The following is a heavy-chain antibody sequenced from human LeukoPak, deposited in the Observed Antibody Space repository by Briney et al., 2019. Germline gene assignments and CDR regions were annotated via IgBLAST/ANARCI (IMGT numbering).Heavy chain of an antibody. CDR2: NSGSGGST. V-gene: IGHV3-23*01. CDR1: GFLFSRYD. J-gene: IGHJ4*02. CDR3: AKDPRRITGTTGHCDY. Sequence: GVPLRLSCAPSGFLFSRYDMSWVPEAPGKGVVGVSANSGSGGSTYYADSVKGRFTISRDNSKNTLYLQMNSLRAEDTAVYYCAKDPRRITGTTGHCDYWGQGTLVTVSS. D-gene: IGHD1-7*01.